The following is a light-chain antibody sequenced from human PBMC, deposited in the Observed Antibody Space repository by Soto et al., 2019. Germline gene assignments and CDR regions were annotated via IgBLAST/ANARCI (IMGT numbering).Light chain of an antibody. V-gene: IGKV3-15*01. CDR1: ESLSSN. J-gene: IGKJ1*01. CDR3: QQYSAWPPT. CDR2: GAS. Sequence: EVVMTQSPATLSVSPGGRATLSCRASESLSSNLAWYQQKPGQAPRLLIYGASTRGTGIPARFSGSGSGTEFTLTISSLQSEDFAVYYCQQYSAWPPTFGRGTKVDIK.